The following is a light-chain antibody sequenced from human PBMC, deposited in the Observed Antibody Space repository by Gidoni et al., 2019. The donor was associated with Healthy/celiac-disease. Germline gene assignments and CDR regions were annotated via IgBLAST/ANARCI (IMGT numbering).Light chain of an antibody. Sequence: AIQMNQSPSSLSASGGDRVTITCRASPGIRNDLGWYQQKPGKAPKLLIYAASSLQSGVPSRFRGGGSGTDFTLTISSLQPEDFATYYCLQDYNYPPTFGQGTKLEIK. CDR2: AAS. V-gene: IGKV1-6*01. CDR3: LQDYNYPPT. CDR1: PGIRND. J-gene: IGKJ2*01.